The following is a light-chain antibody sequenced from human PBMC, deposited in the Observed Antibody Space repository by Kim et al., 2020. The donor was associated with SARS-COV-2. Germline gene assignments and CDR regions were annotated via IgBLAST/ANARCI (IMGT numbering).Light chain of an antibody. CDR3: QAWDSSGLYV. J-gene: IGLJ1*01. CDR2: QDI. V-gene: IGLV3-1*01. CDR1: RLGDKY. Sequence: SYELTQPPSVSVSPGQTASITCSGDRLGDKYASWYQQKPGQSPVLVIYQDIRRPSGIPERFPGSNSGHTATLTISGNQVMDEADNYCQAWDSSGLYVFGPETKVTVL.